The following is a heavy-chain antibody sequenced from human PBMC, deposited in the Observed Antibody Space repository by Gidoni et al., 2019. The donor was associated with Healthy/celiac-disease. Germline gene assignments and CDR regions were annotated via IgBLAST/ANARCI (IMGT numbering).Heavy chain of an antibody. CDR1: GFTFSSYW. CDR2: IKQDGSEK. V-gene: IGHV3-7*01. Sequence: EVQLVESGGGLVQPGGSLRLSCAASGFTFSSYWMSWDRQAPGKGLEWVANIKQDGSEKYYVDSVKGRFTISRDNAKNSLYLQMNSLRAEDTAVYYCARAPFPSSTSCYAIQCNWFDPWGQGTLVTVSS. J-gene: IGHJ5*02. CDR3: ARAPFPSSTSCYAIQCNWFDP. D-gene: IGHD2-2*01.